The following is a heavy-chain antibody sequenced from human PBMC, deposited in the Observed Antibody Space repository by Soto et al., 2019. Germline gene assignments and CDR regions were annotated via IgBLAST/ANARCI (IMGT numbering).Heavy chain of an antibody. D-gene: IGHD3-22*01. CDR3: ARSHYSSGSYYDIDS. V-gene: IGHV1-46*01. CDR2: INPSGGST. CDR1: GYNLIMYY. Sequence: ASVKVSCKASGYNLIMYYIHWVRQAPGQGLEWVGIINPSGGSTTYAQKFQGRVTMTRDTSTSTVYMDLSSLSSEDTAVYYCARSHYSSGSYYDIDSWGQGTQVTFS. J-gene: IGHJ4*02.